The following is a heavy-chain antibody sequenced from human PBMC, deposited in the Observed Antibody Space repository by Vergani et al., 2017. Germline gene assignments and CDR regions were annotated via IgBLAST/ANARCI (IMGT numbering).Heavy chain of an antibody. CDR3: ARPMNGLMVRGVILY. D-gene: IGHD3-10*01. CDR1: GYPFTSYY. V-gene: IGHV1-46*01. Sequence: QVQLVQSGAEVKKPGASVKVSCKASGYPFTSYYLHWVRQAPGQGLEWMGIINPSGGSTSYAQKFQGRVTMTRDTSTSTVYMELSSLRSEDTAVYYCARPMNGLMVRGVILYWGQGTLVTVSS. J-gene: IGHJ4*02. CDR2: INPSGGST.